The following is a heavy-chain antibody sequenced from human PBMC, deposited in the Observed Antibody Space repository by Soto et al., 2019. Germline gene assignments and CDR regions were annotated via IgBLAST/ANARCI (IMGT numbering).Heavy chain of an antibody. CDR2: IYYSGST. CDR3: ARLPMVRGVYYYGMDV. V-gene: IGHV4-39*02. J-gene: IGHJ6*02. CDR1: GGSISSSAYY. Sequence: SATLSLTCTVSGGSISSSAYYWGLIRQSPGKGLEWIGSIYYSGSTYYNPSLKSRVTISVDTSKNHFSLKLSSVTAADTAVYYCARLPMVRGVYYYGMDVWGQGTTVT. D-gene: IGHD3-10*01.